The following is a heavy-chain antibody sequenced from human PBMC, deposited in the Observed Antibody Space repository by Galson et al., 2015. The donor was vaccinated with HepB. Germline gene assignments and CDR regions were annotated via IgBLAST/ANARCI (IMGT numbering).Heavy chain of an antibody. V-gene: IGHV3-23*01. J-gene: IGHJ3*02. D-gene: IGHD6-13*01. CDR1: GFTFSSYA. Sequence: SLRLSCAASGFTFSSYAMSWVRQAPGKGLEWVSGISNSGAGTYYAGSVKGRFTIYRDNSKNTLNLQMNSLRAEDTAVYYCARSRSFAPSDTHDIWGQGTMVTVSS. CDR3: ARSRSFAPSDTHDI. CDR2: ISNSGAGT.